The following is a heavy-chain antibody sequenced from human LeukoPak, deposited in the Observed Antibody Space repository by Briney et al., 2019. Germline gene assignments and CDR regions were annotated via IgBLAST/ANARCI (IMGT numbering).Heavy chain of an antibody. CDR1: GFTFSSYG. D-gene: IGHD3-3*01. Sequence: PGGSLRLSCAASGFTFSSYGMHWVRQAPGKGLEWVAVISYDGSNKYYADSAKGRFTISRDNAKNSLYLQMNSLRAEDTAVYYCARDCPAYYDFWSGYYLDYWGQGTLVTVSS. CDR2: ISYDGSNK. J-gene: IGHJ4*02. V-gene: IGHV3-30*03. CDR3: ARDCPAYYDFWSGYYLDY.